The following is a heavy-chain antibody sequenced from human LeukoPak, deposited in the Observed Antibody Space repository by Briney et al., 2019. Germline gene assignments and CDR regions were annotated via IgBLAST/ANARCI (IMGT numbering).Heavy chain of an antibody. CDR2: ISAYNGNT. CDR3: ARGEDVVVPAAMPLDY. CDR1: GYTFTSYG. D-gene: IGHD2-2*01. J-gene: IGHJ4*02. Sequence: GASVKVSCKASGYTFTSYGISWVRQAPGQGLEWMGWISAYNGNTNYAQKLQGRVTMTTDTSTSTAYMELRSLRSEDTAVYYCARGEDVVVPAAMPLDYWGQGTLVTVSS. V-gene: IGHV1-18*01.